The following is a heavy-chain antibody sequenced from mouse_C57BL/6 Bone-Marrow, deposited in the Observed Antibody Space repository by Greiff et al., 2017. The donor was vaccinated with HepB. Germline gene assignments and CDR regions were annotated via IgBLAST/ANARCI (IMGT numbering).Heavy chain of an antibody. CDR3: TVNLGYFDV. J-gene: IGHJ1*03. CDR2: IRLKSDNYAT. V-gene: IGHV6-3*01. CDR1: GFTFSNYW. Sequence: DVQLQESGGGLVQPGGSMKLSCVASGFTFSNYWMNWVRQSPEKGLEWVAQIRLKSDNYATHYAESVKGRFTISRDDSKSSVYLQMNNLRAEDTGIYYCTVNLGYFDVWGTGTTVTVSS.